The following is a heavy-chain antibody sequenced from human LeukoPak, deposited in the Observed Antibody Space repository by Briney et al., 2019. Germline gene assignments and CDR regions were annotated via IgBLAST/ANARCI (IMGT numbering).Heavy chain of an antibody. V-gene: IGHV3-30-3*01. Sequence: PGRSLRLSCAASGFTFSSYAMHWVRQAPGKGLEWVAVISYDGSNKYYADSVKGRFTISRDNAKNSLYLQMNSLRAEDTAVYYCATVRAADDYWGQGTLVTVSS. J-gene: IGHJ4*02. CDR1: GFTFSSYA. D-gene: IGHD6-13*01. CDR2: ISYDGSNK. CDR3: ATVRAADDY.